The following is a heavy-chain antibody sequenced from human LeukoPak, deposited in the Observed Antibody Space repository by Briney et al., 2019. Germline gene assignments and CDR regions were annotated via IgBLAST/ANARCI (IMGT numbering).Heavy chain of an antibody. Sequence: GGSLRLSCAASGFTFSRNAMSWVRQAPGKGLEWVSNISSGGSTVYYADSVKGRFTNSRDNAKNSLSLQMNSLRAEDTAVYYCARKRMDSDAFDIWGQGTMVTVSS. CDR2: ISSGGSTV. D-gene: IGHD3/OR15-3a*01. J-gene: IGHJ3*02. CDR1: GFTFSRNA. CDR3: ARKRMDSDAFDI. V-gene: IGHV3-48*04.